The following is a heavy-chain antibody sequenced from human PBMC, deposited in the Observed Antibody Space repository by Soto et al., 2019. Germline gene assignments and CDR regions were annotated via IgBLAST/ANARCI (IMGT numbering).Heavy chain of an antibody. CDR3: ARVPVHYDSGGLPNLPSVPRFDF. J-gene: IGHJ4*02. D-gene: IGHD3-22*01. Sequence: GASVKVSCKDSGYTFTSKGISWARQAPGQGLEWMGWISAYNGNTNYAQKLQGRVTMTTDTSTSTAYMELRSLRSDDTAVYYCARVPVHYDSGGLPNLPSVPRFDFLGQGTLVTVSS. CDR1: GYTFTSKG. V-gene: IGHV1-18*01. CDR2: ISAYNGNT.